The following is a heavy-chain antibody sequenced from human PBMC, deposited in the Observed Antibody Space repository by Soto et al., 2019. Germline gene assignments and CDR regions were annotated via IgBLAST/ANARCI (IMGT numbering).Heavy chain of an antibody. D-gene: IGHD2-2*01. CDR1: GFTFSSYA. Sequence: GGSLRLSCAASGFTFSSYAMSWVRQAPGKGLEWVSAISGSGGSTYYADSVKGRFTISRDNSKNTLYLQMNSLRAEDTAVYYCAKITLPNCSSTSCYYTSYGDLEYFDYWGQGTLVTVSS. CDR3: AKITLPNCSSTSCYYTSYGDLEYFDY. J-gene: IGHJ4*02. V-gene: IGHV3-23*01. CDR2: ISGSGGST.